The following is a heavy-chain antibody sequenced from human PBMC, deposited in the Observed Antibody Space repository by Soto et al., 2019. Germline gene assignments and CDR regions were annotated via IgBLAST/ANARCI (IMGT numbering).Heavy chain of an antibody. D-gene: IGHD6-13*01. CDR3: ARGGHSSSWYWRNNWFDP. CDR2: INHSGST. J-gene: IGHJ5*02. Sequence: PSETLSLTCAVYGGSSSGYYWSWIRQPPGKGLEWIGEINHSGSTNYNPSLKSRVTISVDTSKNQFSLKLSSVTAADTAVYYCARGGHSSSWYWRNNWFDPWGQGTQVTVSS. CDR1: GGSSSGYY. V-gene: IGHV4-34*01.